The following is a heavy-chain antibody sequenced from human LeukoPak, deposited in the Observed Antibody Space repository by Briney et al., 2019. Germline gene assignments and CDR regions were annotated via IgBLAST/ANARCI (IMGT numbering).Heavy chain of an antibody. CDR2: ISWNRGSI. CDR3: AKDITTVTTRGHYGMDV. Sequence: GGSLRLSCAASGFTFDDYAMHWVRQAPGKGLEWVSGISWNRGSIGYADSVKGRFTISRDNAKNSLYLQMNSLRAEDTALYYCAKDITTVTTRGHYGMDVWGQGTTVTVSS. D-gene: IGHD4-11*01. J-gene: IGHJ6*02. CDR1: GFTFDDYA. V-gene: IGHV3-9*01.